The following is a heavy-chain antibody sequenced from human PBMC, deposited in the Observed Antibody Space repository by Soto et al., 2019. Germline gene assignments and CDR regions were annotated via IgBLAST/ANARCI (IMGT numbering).Heavy chain of an antibody. V-gene: IGHV1-18*01. CDR3: ARERQWAPLIY. J-gene: IGHJ4*02. Sequence: QVQLVQSGVEVKMPGASVKLACKASGYTFTNYGLTWVRQVPGQGLEWIGWVSGYNRNTNYAQKFEDRVIMTTDTSTSTAFMELRSLRPDDTGIYFCARERQWAPLIYWGQGTLLTVSP. CDR2: VSGYNRNT. D-gene: IGHD6-19*01. CDR1: GYTFTNYG.